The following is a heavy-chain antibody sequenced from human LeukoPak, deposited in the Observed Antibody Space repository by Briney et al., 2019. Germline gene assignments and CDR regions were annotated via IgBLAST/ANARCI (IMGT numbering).Heavy chain of an antibody. CDR1: GGSISSSSYY. Sequence: SETLSLTCTVSGGSISSSSYYWGWIRQPPGKGLEWIGSIYYSGSTYYNPSLKSRVAISVDTSKDQFSLKLSSETAADTAVYYCARLSGPYYYGMDVWGQGTTVTVSS. CDR2: IYYSGST. J-gene: IGHJ6*02. CDR3: ARLSGPYYYGMDV. V-gene: IGHV4-39*01. D-gene: IGHD7-27*01.